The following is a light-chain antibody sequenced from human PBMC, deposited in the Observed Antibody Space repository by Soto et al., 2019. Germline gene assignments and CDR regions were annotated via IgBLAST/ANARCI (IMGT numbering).Light chain of an antibody. J-gene: IGLJ3*02. CDR1: SSDVGVYNY. Sequence: QSALTQPASVSGSPGQSITISCTGSSSDVGVYNYVSWYQQHPGKAPKLIIYGNTNRPSGVPDRLSGSRSGTSASLAITGLQAEDEADYYCQSYDNSLVTWVFGGGTKLTVL. CDR3: QSYDNSLVTWV. V-gene: IGLV2-14*01. CDR2: GNT.